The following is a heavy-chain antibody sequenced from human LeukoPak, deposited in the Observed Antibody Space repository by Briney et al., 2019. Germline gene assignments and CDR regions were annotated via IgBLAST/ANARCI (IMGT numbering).Heavy chain of an antibody. D-gene: IGHD3-22*01. CDR1: GYTFTSYY. CDR3: ARNPSPYYYDSSGYYYDPPPPDY. CDR2: INPSGGST. Sequence: ASVKVSCKASGYTFTSYYMHWVRQAPGQGLEWMGIINPSGGSTSYAQKFQGRVTVTTDTSTNTAYMELRSLRSDDTAVYYCARNPSPYYYDSSGYYYDPPPPDYWGQGTLVTVSS. J-gene: IGHJ4*02. V-gene: IGHV1-46*01.